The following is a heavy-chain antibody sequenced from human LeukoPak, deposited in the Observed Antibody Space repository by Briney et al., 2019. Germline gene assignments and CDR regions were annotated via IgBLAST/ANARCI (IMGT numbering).Heavy chain of an antibody. J-gene: IGHJ5*02. Sequence: SETLSLTCTVSGGSISSYYWSWIRQPAGKGLEWIGRTYTSGSTNYNPSLKSRVTISVDKSKNQFSLKLSSVTAADTAVYYCARGYNWNYAWFDPWGQGTLVTVSS. V-gene: IGHV4-4*07. CDR2: TYTSGST. D-gene: IGHD1-7*01. CDR1: GGSISSYY. CDR3: ARGYNWNYAWFDP.